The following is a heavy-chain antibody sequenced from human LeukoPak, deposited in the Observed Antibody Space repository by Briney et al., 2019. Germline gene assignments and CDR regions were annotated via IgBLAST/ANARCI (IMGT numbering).Heavy chain of an antibody. CDR2: IYHSGST. D-gene: IGHD7-27*01. CDR1: GYSISSGYY. Sequence: SETLSLTCTVSGYSISSGYYWGWIRQPPGQGLEWIGSIYHSGSTYYNPSLKSRVTISVDTSKNQFSLKLSSVTAADTAVYYCARGAHWGGWFDPWGQGTLVTVSS. CDR3: ARGAHWGGWFDP. J-gene: IGHJ5*02. V-gene: IGHV4-38-2*02.